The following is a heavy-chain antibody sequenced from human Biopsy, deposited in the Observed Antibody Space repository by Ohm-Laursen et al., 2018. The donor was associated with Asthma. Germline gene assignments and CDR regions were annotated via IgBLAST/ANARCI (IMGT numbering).Heavy chain of an antibody. J-gene: IGHJ4*02. CDR2: IYYSGST. D-gene: IGHD3-3*01. CDR1: GGSVSSGSYY. V-gene: IGHV4-61*01. CDR3: ARVTRITIFGVGGIQDY. Sequence: GTLSLTCTVSGGSVSSGSYYWSWTRQPPGKGLEWIGYIYYSGSTNYNPSLKSRVTISVDTSKNQFSLKLSSVTAADTAVYYCARVTRITIFGVGGIQDYWGQGTLVTVSS.